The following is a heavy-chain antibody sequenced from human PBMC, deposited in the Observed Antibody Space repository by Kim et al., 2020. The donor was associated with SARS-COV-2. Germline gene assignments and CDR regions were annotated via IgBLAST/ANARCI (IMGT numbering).Heavy chain of an antibody. CDR3: ARDLLYCGGDCPSPLGY. CDR2: IIPIFGTA. D-gene: IGHD2-21*02. Sequence: SVKVSCKASGGTFSSYAISWVRQAPGQGLEWMGGIIPIFGTANYAQKFQGRVTITADESTSTAYMELSSLRSEDTAVYYCARDLLYCGGDCPSPLGYWGQGTLVTVSS. V-gene: IGHV1-69*13. J-gene: IGHJ4*02. CDR1: GGTFSSYA.